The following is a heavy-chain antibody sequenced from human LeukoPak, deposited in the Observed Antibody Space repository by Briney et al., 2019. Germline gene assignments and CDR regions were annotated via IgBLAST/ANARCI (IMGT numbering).Heavy chain of an antibody. V-gene: IGHV4-39*01. Sequence: SETLSLTCTVSGGPISSSSYYWGWIRQPPGKGLEWIGSIYYSGSTYYNPSLKSRVTISVDTSKNQFSPKLSSVTAADTAVYYCARHSPYCSSTSCYTYWGQGTLVTVSS. D-gene: IGHD2-2*02. CDR1: GGPISSSSYY. J-gene: IGHJ4*02. CDR3: ARHSPYCSSTSCYTY. CDR2: IYYSGST.